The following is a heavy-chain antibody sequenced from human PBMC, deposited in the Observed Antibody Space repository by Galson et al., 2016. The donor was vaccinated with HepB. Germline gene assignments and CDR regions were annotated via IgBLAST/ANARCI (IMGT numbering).Heavy chain of an antibody. CDR1: GFTFGDYA. V-gene: IGHV3-49*04. CDR2: IRSKAYSGTT. J-gene: IGHJ1*01. D-gene: IGHD2-21*02. CDR3: SAAFCGGACAEYFQH. Sequence: SLRLSCAASGFTFGDYAISWVRQAPGKGLEWVGFIRSKAYSGTTEYAASVKDRFTISRDDSKSIAYLQMNSQKTEDTAVYYCSAAFCGGACAEYFQHWGQGTLVTVSS.